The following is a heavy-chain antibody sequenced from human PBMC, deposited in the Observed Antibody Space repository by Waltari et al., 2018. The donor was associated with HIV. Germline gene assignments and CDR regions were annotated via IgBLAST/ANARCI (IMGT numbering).Heavy chain of an antibody. CDR2: IKQDGSEK. D-gene: IGHD5-12*01. CDR1: GVTFRIYW. V-gene: IGHV3-7*01. Sequence: EVKLVESGGGVVQPGGSLRPSCAPSGVTFRIYWMSWVRQAPGKGLECVANIKQDGSEKSYVDSVKGRFTIARDNAKNSLYLQMNNLRVEDTAVYDWARLRGGYDFDYWGQGTLVTVSS. J-gene: IGHJ4*02. CDR3: ARLRGGYDFDY.